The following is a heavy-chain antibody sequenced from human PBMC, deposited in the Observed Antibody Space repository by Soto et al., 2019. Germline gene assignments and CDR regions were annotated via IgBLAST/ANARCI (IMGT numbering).Heavy chain of an antibody. J-gene: IGHJ4*02. CDR1: GYTFSNYG. V-gene: IGHV1-18*01. Sequence: QVQLVQSGAEVKKPGASVKVSCKASGYTFSNYGISWVRQAPGQGLEWIGWISAYTGNTKYPQKFQGRVTMTTDTSTTTGYMEVRSLRSDGTAVYFCARDRDILVVVPAPDFDYWGQGTLVTVSS. D-gene: IGHD2-15*01. CDR3: ARDRDILVVVPAPDFDY. CDR2: ISAYTGNT.